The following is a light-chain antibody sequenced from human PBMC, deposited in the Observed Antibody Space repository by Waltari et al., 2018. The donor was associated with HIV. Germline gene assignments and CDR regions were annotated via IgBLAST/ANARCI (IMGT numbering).Light chain of an antibody. Sequence: QSVLTQPPSVSAAPGQKVTISCSGSSSNIWSNYVSWYQQLPGAAPNLLSYDKSGRPSGIPDRFSGSKSGTSATLGITGLQTGDEADYYCGTWDSSLGGWVFGGGTKLAVL. CDR3: GTWDSSLGGWV. CDR2: DKS. V-gene: IGLV1-51*01. J-gene: IGLJ3*02. CDR1: SSNIWSNY.